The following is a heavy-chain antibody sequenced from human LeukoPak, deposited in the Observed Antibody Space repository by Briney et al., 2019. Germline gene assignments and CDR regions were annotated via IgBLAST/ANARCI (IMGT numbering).Heavy chain of an antibody. CDR3: ARAVQLSTFDF. J-gene: IGHJ4*02. CDR1: GGSISSSSYY. CDR2: IYTSGST. V-gene: IGHV4-39*07. D-gene: IGHD1-1*01. Sequence: PSETLSLTCTVSGGSISSSSYYWGWIRQPPGKGLEWIGRIYTSGSTNYNPSLKSRVTISLDTSKNQFSLKLTSVTAADRAVYHCARAVQLSTFDFWGQGTLVTVSP.